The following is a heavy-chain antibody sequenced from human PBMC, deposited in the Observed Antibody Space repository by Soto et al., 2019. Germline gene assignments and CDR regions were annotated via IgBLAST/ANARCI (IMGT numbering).Heavy chain of an antibody. CDR1: SGSISSSNW. D-gene: IGHD6-6*01. Sequence: SETLSLTCAVSSGSISSSNWWSWVRQPPGKGLEWIGEIYHSGSTNYNPSLKSRVTISVDKSKNQFSLKLSSLTAADTAVYYCARTDSSSLLHRYYYMDVWGKGTTVTVSS. V-gene: IGHV4-4*02. J-gene: IGHJ6*03. CDR3: ARTDSSSLLHRYYYMDV. CDR2: IYHSGST.